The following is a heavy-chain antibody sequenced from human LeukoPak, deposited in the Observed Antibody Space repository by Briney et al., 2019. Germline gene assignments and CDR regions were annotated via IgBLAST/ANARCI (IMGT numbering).Heavy chain of an antibody. Sequence: SQTLSLTCTVSGGSISSGSYYWGWIRQPPGKGLEWIGYIYYSGSTKYNPSLKSRVTISVDTSKNQFSLKLSSVTAADTAVYYCARGHDYGDPPPLDYWGQGTLVTVSS. D-gene: IGHD4-17*01. CDR2: IYYSGST. CDR1: GGSISSGSYY. J-gene: IGHJ4*02. CDR3: ARGHDYGDPPPLDY. V-gene: IGHV4-61*01.